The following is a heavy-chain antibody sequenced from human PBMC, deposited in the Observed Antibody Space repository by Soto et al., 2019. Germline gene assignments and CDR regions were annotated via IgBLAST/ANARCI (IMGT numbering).Heavy chain of an antibody. CDR2: INPLGGVT. D-gene: IGHD3-22*01. Sequence: QVQLVQSGAEVKIPGASVKLSCKASGYTFTSNYIHWLRQAPRRGLAGIGIINPLGGVTSHNYAQKFQGRVTMTVDTSTTTVYMELSRLRSEVTAVYYCARDRRHSSGLLDNWGQGALVTVSS. CDR3: ARDRRHSSGLLDN. CDR1: GYTFTSNY. V-gene: IGHV1-46*01. J-gene: IGHJ4*02.